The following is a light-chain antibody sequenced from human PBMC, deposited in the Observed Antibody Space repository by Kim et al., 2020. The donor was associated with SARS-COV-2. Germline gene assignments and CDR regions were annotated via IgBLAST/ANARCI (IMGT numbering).Light chain of an antibody. J-gene: IGLJ1*01. CDR2: DKN. CDR3: NSRQRGSTGDIYV. Sequence: ARVHNYNTSWDQQTQRQAPDLVLYDKNTRPSGIPDRFSGFSSGDTASLTITGTQGADEADESGNSRQRGSTGDIYVFGAGTKVTVL. CDR1: RVHNYN. V-gene: IGLV3-19*01.